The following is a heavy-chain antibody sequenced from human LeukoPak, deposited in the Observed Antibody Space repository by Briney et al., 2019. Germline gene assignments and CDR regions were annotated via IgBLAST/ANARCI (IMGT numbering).Heavy chain of an antibody. CDR2: ISGSGGSI. CDR3: ARERGGFGGYLPYYYLDV. V-gene: IGHV3-48*03. Sequence: GGSLRLSCAASGFTFSNFAMSWVRQAPGKGLECVSFISGSGGSIYYADSVKGRFTISRDNPKNSLYLQMNSLRAEDTAIYYCARERGGFGGYLPYYYLDVWGKGTTVNVSS. CDR1: GFTFSNFA. J-gene: IGHJ6*03. D-gene: IGHD5-18*01.